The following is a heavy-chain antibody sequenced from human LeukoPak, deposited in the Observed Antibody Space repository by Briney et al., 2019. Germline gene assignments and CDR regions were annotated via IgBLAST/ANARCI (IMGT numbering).Heavy chain of an antibody. J-gene: IGHJ4*02. CDR2: ISGGGETT. CDR1: GFTFNNYA. V-gene: IGHV3-23*01. D-gene: IGHD4-17*01. Sequence: GGSLRLSCAASGFTFNNYAMNWVRQAPGKGLESFSSISGGGETTYYADSAKGRFTISRDNSQNTLYLQMNSLRAEDTAVYYCARDYADYVGYFFFDYWGQGTLVTVSS. CDR3: ARDYADYVGYFFFDY.